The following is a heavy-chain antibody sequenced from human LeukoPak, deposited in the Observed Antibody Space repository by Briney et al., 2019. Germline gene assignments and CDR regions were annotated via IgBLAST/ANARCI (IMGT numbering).Heavy chain of an antibody. Sequence: PSDPLSLTCSVSGDSISRSNYYWRSIRQPPGKGLEGSGSIYYSGSNYYNPSLKSRVNISVDTSKNQFSQKLSSVTAADTAVYYCVRQTRDGYNYHYWGQGTLVTVSS. CDR3: VRQTRDGYNYHY. V-gene: IGHV4-39*01. CDR2: IYYSGSN. CDR1: GDSISRSNYY. J-gene: IGHJ4*02. D-gene: IGHD5-24*01.